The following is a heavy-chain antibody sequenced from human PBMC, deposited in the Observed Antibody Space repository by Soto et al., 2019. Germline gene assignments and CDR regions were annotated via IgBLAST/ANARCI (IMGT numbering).Heavy chain of an antibody. V-gene: IGHV3-30-3*01. CDR2: ISYDGSNK. Sequence: GGSLRLSCAASGFTFSSYAMHWVRQAPGKGLEWVAVISYDGSNKYYADSVKGRFTISRDNSKNTLYLQMNSLRAEDTAVYYCARDLGYSSGWYTHYYGMDVWGQGTTVTVSS. J-gene: IGHJ6*02. CDR3: ARDLGYSSGWYTHYYGMDV. D-gene: IGHD6-19*01. CDR1: GFTFSSYA.